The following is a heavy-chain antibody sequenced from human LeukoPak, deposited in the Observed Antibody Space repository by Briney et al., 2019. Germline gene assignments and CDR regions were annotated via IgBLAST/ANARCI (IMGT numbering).Heavy chain of an antibody. CDR3: TRDGGHSAGY. CDR2: IKGDGSDK. CDR1: GFTFSSYW. D-gene: IGHD2-15*01. J-gene: IGHJ4*02. V-gene: IGHV3-7*01. Sequence: GGSLRLSCAASGFTFSSYWMFWVRQAPGKGLEWVATIKGDGSDKYYVDSVKGRFTISRDNAKNSLFLQMNSLRAEDTAVYYCTRDGGHSAGYWGQGTQVTVSS.